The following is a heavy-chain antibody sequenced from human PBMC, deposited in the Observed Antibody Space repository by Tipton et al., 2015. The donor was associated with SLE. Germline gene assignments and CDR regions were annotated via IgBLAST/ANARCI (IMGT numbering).Heavy chain of an antibody. J-gene: IGHJ4*02. CDR2: INPNSGGT. V-gene: IGHV1-2*06. CDR3: ARRDSSSPYFDY. Sequence: QSGAEVKKPGASVKVSYEASGYTFTGYFMHWVRQAPGQGLEWMGRINPNSGGTNYAQKFQGRVAMTRDTSISTAYMELSRLRSGDTAVYYCARRDSSSPYFDYWGQGTLVTVSS. D-gene: IGHD6-6*01. CDR1: GYTFTGYF.